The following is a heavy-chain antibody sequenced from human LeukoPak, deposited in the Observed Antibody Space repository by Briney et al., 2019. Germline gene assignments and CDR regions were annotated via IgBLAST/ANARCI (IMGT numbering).Heavy chain of an antibody. CDR1: GFTLSSYA. V-gene: IGHV3-23*01. CDR3: AKEFTYYYDSGWFDP. CDR2: ISGSGGST. J-gene: IGHJ5*02. D-gene: IGHD3-22*01. Sequence: PGGSLRLSCAASGFTLSSYAMSWVRQAPGKGLEWVSAISGSGGSTYYADSVKGRFTISRDNSKNTLYLQMNSLRAEDTAVYYCAKEFTYYYDSGWFDPWGQGTLVTVSS.